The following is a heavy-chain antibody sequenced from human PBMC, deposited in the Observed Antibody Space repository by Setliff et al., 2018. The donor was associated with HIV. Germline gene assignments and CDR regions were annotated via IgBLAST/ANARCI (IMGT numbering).Heavy chain of an antibody. V-gene: IGHV4-61*02. CDR1: DGSISTGSYY. D-gene: IGHD2-2*01. CDR3: ARHAAGPDGPFDY. Sequence: PSETLSLTCTVADGSISTGSYYWSWVRQPAGRGLEWIGRIYTSGSTNYNPSLKSRVTMSVDTSKNQFSLKLSSVIAADTAVYYCARHAAGPDGPFDYWGQGTLVTVSS. J-gene: IGHJ4*02. CDR2: IYTSGST.